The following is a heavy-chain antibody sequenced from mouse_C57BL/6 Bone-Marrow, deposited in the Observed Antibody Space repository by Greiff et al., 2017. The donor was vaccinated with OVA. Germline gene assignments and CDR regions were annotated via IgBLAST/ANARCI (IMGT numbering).Heavy chain of an antibody. CDR2: ISSGGSYT. CDR3: ARHGPIYYDYDGFAY. V-gene: IGHV5-6*01. D-gene: IGHD2-4*01. CDR1: GFTFSSYG. Sequence: EVMLVESGGDLVKPGGSLKLSCAASGFTFSSYGMSWVRQTPDKRLEWVATISSGGSYTYYPDSVKGRFTISRDNAKNTLYLQMSSLKSEDTAMYYCARHGPIYYDYDGFAYWGQGTLVTVSA. J-gene: IGHJ3*01.